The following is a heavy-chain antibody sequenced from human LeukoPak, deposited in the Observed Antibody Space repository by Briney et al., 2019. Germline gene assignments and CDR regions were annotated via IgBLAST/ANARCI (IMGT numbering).Heavy chain of an antibody. CDR3: ARDFYDSSGYSLDYYYYMDV. Sequence: PGGSLRLSCAGSGFTFSSYWMSWVRQAPGKGLEWVANIKQDGSEKYYVDSVKGRFTISRDNAKNSLYLQMNSLRAEDTAVYYCARDFYDSSGYSLDYYYYMDVWGKGTTVTISS. CDR2: IKQDGSEK. J-gene: IGHJ6*03. CDR1: GFTFSSYW. D-gene: IGHD3-22*01. V-gene: IGHV3-7*01.